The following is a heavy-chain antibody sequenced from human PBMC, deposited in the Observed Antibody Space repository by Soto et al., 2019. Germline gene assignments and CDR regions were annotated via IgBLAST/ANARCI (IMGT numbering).Heavy chain of an antibody. CDR2: IWYDGSNK. D-gene: IGHD4-17*01. V-gene: IGHV3-33*01. CDR3: ARDLSGDYGALDT. J-gene: IGHJ3*02. CDR1: EFTFSSYC. Sequence: PGGSPRLSCAPPEFTFSSYCMHWARQAPGKGLEWVAVIWYDGSNKVYADSVKGRFTISRDNSKNTLYLQMNSLRAEDTAVYYCARDLSGDYGALDTWGQGTMVTVSS.